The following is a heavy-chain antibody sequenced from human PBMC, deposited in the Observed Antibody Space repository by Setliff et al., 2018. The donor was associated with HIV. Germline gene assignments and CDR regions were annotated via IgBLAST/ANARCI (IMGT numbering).Heavy chain of an antibody. Sequence: PGESLKISCKGPAYAFTNYWIAWVRQMPGKGLEWMGIIYPDDSDTIYSPSFQGQVTISADKSISTAYLQWSSLKASDTAMYYCARRGEVYDYYASGTYSYYFDYWVPETLLVTVSS. D-gene: IGHD3-10*01. CDR3: ARRGEVYDYYASGTYSYYFDY. V-gene: IGHV5-51*01. CDR2: IYPDDSDT. J-gene: IGHJ4*03. CDR1: AYAFTNYW.